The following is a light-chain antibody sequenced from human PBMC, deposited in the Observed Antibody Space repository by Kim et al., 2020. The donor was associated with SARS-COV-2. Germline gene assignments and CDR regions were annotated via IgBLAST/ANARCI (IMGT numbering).Light chain of an antibody. CDR1: SSDVGGYNN. J-gene: IGLJ1*01. CDR3: SSYTSSSIPYV. CDR2: DVS. V-gene: IGLV2-14*03. Sequence: SITTSCTGTSSDVGGYNNVSWYQQHPGKAPKLMIYDVSNRPSGVSNRFSGSKSGNTASLTISGLQAEDEADYYCSSYTSSSIPYVFGTGTKVTVL.